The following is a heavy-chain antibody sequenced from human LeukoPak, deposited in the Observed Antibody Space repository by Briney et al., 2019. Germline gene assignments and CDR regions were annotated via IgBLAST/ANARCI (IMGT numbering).Heavy chain of an antibody. CDR2: IKQDGSEK. J-gene: IGHJ4*02. Sequence: PGGSLRLSCAASGFTFSSYWMSWVREAPGEGVEWVANIKQDGSEKYYVHSVKGRFTISRDNAKISLYLQMGSLRTEDMAVYYCARVPILTGSSHFDYWGQGILVTVSS. CDR3: ARVPILTGSSHFDY. V-gene: IGHV3-7*01. CDR1: GFTFSSYW. D-gene: IGHD3-9*01.